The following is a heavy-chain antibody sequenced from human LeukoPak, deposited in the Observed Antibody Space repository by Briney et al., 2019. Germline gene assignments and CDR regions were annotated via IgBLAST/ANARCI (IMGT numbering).Heavy chain of an antibody. V-gene: IGHV4-59*01. D-gene: IGHD6-19*01. CDR1: GGSISSYY. CDR2: IYYSGST. Sequence: PSEILSLTCTVSGGSISSYYWSWIRQPPGKGLEWIGYIYYSGSTNYNPSLKSRVTISVDTSKNQFSLKLSSVTAADTAVYYCARDPGYSSGWSPFDYWGQGTLVTVSS. CDR3: ARDPGYSSGWSPFDY. J-gene: IGHJ4*02.